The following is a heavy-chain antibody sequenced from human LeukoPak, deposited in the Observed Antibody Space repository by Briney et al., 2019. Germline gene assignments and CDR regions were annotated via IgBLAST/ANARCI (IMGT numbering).Heavy chain of an antibody. D-gene: IGHD2-2*01. CDR2: INHSGST. CDR3: ARHRGYSSSTSCWRNWFDP. V-gene: IGHV4-34*01. Sequence: SETLSLTCAVYGGSFSGYYWSWIRQPPGKGLEWIGEINHSGSTNYNPSLKSRVTISVDTSKNQFSLKLSSVTAADTAVYYRARHRGYSSSTSCWRNWFDPWGQGTLVTVSS. J-gene: IGHJ5*02. CDR1: GGSFSGYY.